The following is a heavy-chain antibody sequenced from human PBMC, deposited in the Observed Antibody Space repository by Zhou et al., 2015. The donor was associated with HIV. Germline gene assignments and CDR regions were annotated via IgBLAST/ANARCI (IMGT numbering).Heavy chain of an antibody. CDR3: ARSRERMLGTVTATDTTSWYFDL. D-gene: IGHD2-21*02. J-gene: IGHJ2*01. CDR2: IIPIFGTA. CDR1: GGTFSSYA. V-gene: IGHV1-69*01. Sequence: QVQLVQSGAEVKKPGSSVKVSCKASGGTFSSYAISWVRQAPGQGLEWMGGIIPIFGTANYAQKFQGRVTITADESTSTAYMELSSLRSEDTAVYYCARSRERMLGTVTATDTTSWYFDLWGRGTLVTVSS.